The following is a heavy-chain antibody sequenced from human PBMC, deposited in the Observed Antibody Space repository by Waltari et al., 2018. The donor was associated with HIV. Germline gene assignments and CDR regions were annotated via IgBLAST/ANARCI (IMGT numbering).Heavy chain of an antibody. CDR3: ATLVSSGWYYFDY. J-gene: IGHJ4*02. V-gene: IGHV3-21*01. Sequence: EVQLVASGGGLVTPGGSLRLSCASSGFTFSSSSMNWVRQAPGKGLEWVSSISSSSSYIYYADSVKGRFTISRDNAKNSLYLQMNSLRAEDTAVYYCATLVSSGWYYFDYWGQGTLVTVSS. CDR2: ISSSSSYI. D-gene: IGHD6-19*01. CDR1: GFTFSSSS.